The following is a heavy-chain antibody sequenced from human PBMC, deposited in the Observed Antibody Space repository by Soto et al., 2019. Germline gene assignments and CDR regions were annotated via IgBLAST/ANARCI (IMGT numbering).Heavy chain of an antibody. V-gene: IGHV1-2*04. CDR1: GYTFTGYY. CDR3: ARGEAVTTGCCHYGMDV. J-gene: IGHJ6*02. CDR2: INPNSGGT. Sequence: ASVKVSCKAFGYTFTGYYMHWVRQAPGQGLEWMGWINPNSGGTNYAQKFQGWVTMTRDTSISTAYMELSRLRSDDTAVYYCARGEAVTTGCCHYGMDVWGQGTTVTVSS. D-gene: IGHD4-17*01.